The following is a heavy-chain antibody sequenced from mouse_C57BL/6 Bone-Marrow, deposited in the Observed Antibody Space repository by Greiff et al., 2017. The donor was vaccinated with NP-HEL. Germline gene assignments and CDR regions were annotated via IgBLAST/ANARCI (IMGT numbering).Heavy chain of an antibody. Sequence: QVQLHQPGAELVKPGASVKLSCKASGSTFPSSWMHWVKQRPGQGLEWIGMIHPKSGSTNYNEKFKSKATLTVDKSSSTAYMQLSSLTSEDSAVYYCVPWYFDVWGTGTTVTVSS. CDR2: IHPKSGST. J-gene: IGHJ1*03. CDR3: VPWYFDV. CDR1: GSTFPSSW. V-gene: IGHV1-64*01.